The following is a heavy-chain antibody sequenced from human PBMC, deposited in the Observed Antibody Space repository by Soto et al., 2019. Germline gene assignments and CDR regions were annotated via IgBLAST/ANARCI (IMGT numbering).Heavy chain of an antibody. V-gene: IGHV4-34*01. Sequence: SETLSLTCAVYGGSFIGYYWNWIRQPPGKGLEWIGEINHSGSTNYNPSLKSRVTISVDTSKNQFSLKLSSVTAADTAVYYCASDEYSYDFWRGSSRRVRNAFDIWAQGTMVTVSS. J-gene: IGHJ3*02. D-gene: IGHD3-3*01. CDR2: INHSGST. CDR3: ASDEYSYDFWRGSSRRVRNAFDI. CDR1: GGSFIGYY.